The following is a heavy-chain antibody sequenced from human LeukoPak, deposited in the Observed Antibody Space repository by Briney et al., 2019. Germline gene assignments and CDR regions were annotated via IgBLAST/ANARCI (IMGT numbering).Heavy chain of an antibody. CDR2: INPSGGST. D-gene: IGHD5-18*01. J-gene: IGHJ4*02. V-gene: IGHV1-46*01. CDR1: GYTFTGYY. Sequence: AASVKVSCKASGYTFTGYYMHWVRQAPGQGLEWMGIINPSGGSTSYAQKFQGRVTMTRDMSTSTVYMELSSLRSEDTAVYYCASSTATPRNYFDYWGQGTLVTVSS. CDR3: ASSTATPRNYFDY.